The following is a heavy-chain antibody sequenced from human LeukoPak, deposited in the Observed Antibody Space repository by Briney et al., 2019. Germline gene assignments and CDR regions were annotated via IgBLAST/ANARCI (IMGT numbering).Heavy chain of an antibody. CDR3: ARAQTPTLQNSMVGCAFDI. V-gene: IGHV7-4-1*02. Sequence: ASVKVSCKASGYTFTSYAMNWVRQAPGQGLEWMGWINTNTGNPTYAQGFTGRFVFSLDTSVSTAYLQISSLKAEDTAVYYCARAQTPTLQNSMVGCAFDIWGQGTMVTVSS. CDR1: GYTFTSYA. D-gene: IGHD2-8*01. J-gene: IGHJ3*02. CDR2: INTNTGNP.